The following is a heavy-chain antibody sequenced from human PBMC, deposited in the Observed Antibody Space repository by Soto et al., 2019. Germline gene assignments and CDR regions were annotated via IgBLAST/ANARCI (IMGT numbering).Heavy chain of an antibody. J-gene: IGHJ4*02. CDR3: ARDWNGDKYFDF. CDR1: GITATNGH. V-gene: IGHV3-53*01. Sequence: DVQLVKSGGGLIQPGGSLRLSCAASGITATNGHMNWVRQAPGKGLEWVSVIYSADNTNYADAVKGRFTISRDTSKNTVYLQMNSLRAEDTAVYYCARDWNGDKYFDFWDQGSLVTVSS. CDR2: IYSADNT. D-gene: IGHD4-17*01.